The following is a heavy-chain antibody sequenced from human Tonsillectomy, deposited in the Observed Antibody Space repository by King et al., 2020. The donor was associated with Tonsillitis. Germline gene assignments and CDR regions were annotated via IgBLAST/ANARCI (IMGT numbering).Heavy chain of an antibody. CDR3: ARDWDFYDSSEGHAFDI. CDR2: IYYSGST. Sequence: LQLQESGPGLVKPSETLSLTCTVSGGSISSYYWSWIRQPPGKGLEWMWYIYYSGSTNYNPSLKSRVTISVDTSKNQFSLKLSSVTAADTAVYYWARDWDFYDSSEGHAFDIWGQGTMVTVSS. J-gene: IGHJ3*02. D-gene: IGHD3-22*01. V-gene: IGHV4-59*01. CDR1: GGSISSYY.